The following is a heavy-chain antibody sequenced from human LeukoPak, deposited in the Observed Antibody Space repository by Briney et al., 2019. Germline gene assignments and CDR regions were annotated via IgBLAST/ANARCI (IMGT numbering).Heavy chain of an antibody. CDR1: DDSFSSHY. Sequence: SETLSLTCAVSDDSFSSHYWTWIQQPPGKGLEWIGYISYIGSTNYNPSLKSRVTISIDTSKNQFSLQLTSVTAADTAVYYCARDLVTVTKGFDIWGQGTMVSVSS. J-gene: IGHJ3*02. V-gene: IGHV4-59*11. D-gene: IGHD4-17*01. CDR2: ISYIGST. CDR3: ARDLVTVTKGFDI.